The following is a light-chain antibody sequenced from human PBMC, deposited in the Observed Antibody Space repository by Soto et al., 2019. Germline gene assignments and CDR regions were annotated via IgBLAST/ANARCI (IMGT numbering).Light chain of an antibody. J-gene: IGKJ1*01. CDR1: QTISSW. Sequence: MTQSPSTLSGSVGDRVTITCRASQTISSWLAWYQQKPGKAPKLLIYKASTLKSGVPSRFSGSGSGTEFTLTISSLQPDDFATYYCQHYKMYSPWTFGQGTKVDIK. CDR3: QHYKMYSPWT. CDR2: KAS. V-gene: IGKV1-5*03.